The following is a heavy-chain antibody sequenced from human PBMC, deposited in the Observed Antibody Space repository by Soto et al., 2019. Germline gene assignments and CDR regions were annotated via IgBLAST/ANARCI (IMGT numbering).Heavy chain of an antibody. V-gene: IGHV1-69*13. J-gene: IGHJ6*02. Sequence: ASVKVSCKASGGTFRNYGIGWVRQAPGQGLEWMGGIIPVFGTTNYAQKFQGRVTITADESTSTAYIEVSSLRSEDTAMFYCGRYCSGGSCHTLGYYGMDVWGQGTTVTVSS. D-gene: IGHD2-15*01. CDR1: GGTFRNYG. CDR2: IIPVFGTT. CDR3: GRYCSGGSCHTLGYYGMDV.